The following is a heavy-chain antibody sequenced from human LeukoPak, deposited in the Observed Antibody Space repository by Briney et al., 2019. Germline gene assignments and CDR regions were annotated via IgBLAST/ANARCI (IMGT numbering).Heavy chain of an antibody. V-gene: IGHV5-51*01. D-gene: IGHD4/OR15-4a*01. CDR2: IYPGDSDT. J-gene: IGHJ6*03. CDR3: ARGFYGGYYYYYYMDV. CDR1: GYSFTTYW. Sequence: GESLKISCKGSGYSFTTYWIGWVRQMHGKGLEWMGIIYPGDSDTRYSPSFQGQVTISADRSISTAYLQWSSLKASDTAMYYCARGFYGGYYYYYYMDVWGKGTTVTVSS.